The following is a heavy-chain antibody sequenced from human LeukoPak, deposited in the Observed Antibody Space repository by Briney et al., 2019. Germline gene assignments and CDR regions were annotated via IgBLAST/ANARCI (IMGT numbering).Heavy chain of an antibody. J-gene: IGHJ4*02. D-gene: IGHD5-12*01. CDR2: ISGSGGST. CDR3: AKDDYSGYDQTFDY. V-gene: IGHV3-23*01. CDR1: GYTFSSYA. Sequence: GGSLRLSCAASGYTFSSYAMSGVRRAPGKGREGVSAISGSGGSTYYADSVKGRFTISRDNSKNTLYLQMNSLKAEDTAVYYWAKDDYSGYDQTFDYWGQGTLVTVSS.